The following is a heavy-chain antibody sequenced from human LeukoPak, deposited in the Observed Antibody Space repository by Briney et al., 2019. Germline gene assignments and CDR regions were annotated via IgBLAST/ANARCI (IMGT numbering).Heavy chain of an antibody. Sequence: SETLSLTCTVSGGSISSSSYYWGWIRQPPGKGLEWIGEINHSGSTNYNPSLKSRVTVSVDTSKNQFSLKLSSVTAADTAVYYCARGDGDYAERFDYWGQGTLVTVSS. CDR1: GGSISSSSYY. D-gene: IGHD4-17*01. V-gene: IGHV4-39*07. CDR2: INHSGST. J-gene: IGHJ4*02. CDR3: ARGDGDYAERFDY.